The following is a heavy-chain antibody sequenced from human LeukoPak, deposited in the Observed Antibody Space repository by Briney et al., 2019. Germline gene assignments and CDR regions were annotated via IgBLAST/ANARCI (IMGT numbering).Heavy chain of an antibody. CDR1: GFPFSTFW. J-gene: IGHJ4*02. Sequence: SGRSLRLSCAVSGFPFSTFWMSWVRQAPGKGLEWVSSISSSSSYIYYADSVKGRFTISRDNAKNSLYLQMNSLRAEDTAVYYCARLGGSYYGVYWGQGTLVTVSS. CDR3: ARLGGSYYGVY. V-gene: IGHV3-21*01. D-gene: IGHD1-26*01. CDR2: ISSSSSYI.